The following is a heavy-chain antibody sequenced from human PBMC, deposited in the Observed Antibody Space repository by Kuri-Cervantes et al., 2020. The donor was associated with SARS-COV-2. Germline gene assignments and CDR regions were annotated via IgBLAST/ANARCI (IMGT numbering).Heavy chain of an antibody. CDR1: GVSITSRY. D-gene: IGHD4-17*01. V-gene: IGHV4-59*11. Sequence: GSLRLSCTVSGVSITSRYWSLIRQPPGKGLEWIAYIYYTGSTNYNPSLKSRVTISMDTSKSQFSLKLTSVTAADTAVYYCARDQIRGDYGLPYGMDVWGQGTTVTVSS. CDR2: IYYTGST. CDR3: ARDQIRGDYGLPYGMDV. J-gene: IGHJ6*02.